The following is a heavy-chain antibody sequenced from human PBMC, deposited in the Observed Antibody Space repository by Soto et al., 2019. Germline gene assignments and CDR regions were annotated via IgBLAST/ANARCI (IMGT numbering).Heavy chain of an antibody. CDR3: ARRYCSSTSCYTGMDV. CDR2: IDPSDSYT. J-gene: IGHJ6*02. D-gene: IGHD2-2*02. V-gene: IGHV5-10-1*01. Sequence: GESLKISCNGSGYSFTSYWISWVRQMPGKGLEWMGRIDPSDSYTNYSPSFQGHVTISADKSISTAYLQWSSLKASDTAMYYCARRYCSSTSCYTGMDVWGQGTTVTVSS. CDR1: GYSFTSYW.